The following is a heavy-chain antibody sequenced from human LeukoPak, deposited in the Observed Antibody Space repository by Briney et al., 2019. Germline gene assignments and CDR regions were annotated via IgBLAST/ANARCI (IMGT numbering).Heavy chain of an antibody. J-gene: IGHJ5*02. V-gene: IGHV3-21*01. CDR1: GFTFYRYG. CDR2: ISGTSTYI. Sequence: SLGSLRLSCAASGFTFYRYGVYWVRQAPGKGLEWVSSISGTSTYIYYSDSVKGRFTISRDNAKNSVYLEMNSLRAEDTAVYYCARGDTDTRCCNNLFDPWGQGTLVTVSS. D-gene: IGHD2-2*01. CDR3: ARGDTDTRCCNNLFDP.